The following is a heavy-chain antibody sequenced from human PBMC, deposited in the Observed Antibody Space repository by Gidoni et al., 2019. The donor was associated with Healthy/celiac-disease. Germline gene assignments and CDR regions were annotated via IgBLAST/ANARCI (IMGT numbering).Heavy chain of an antibody. J-gene: IGHJ6*02. CDR1: GFTFSSYA. V-gene: IGHV3-23*01. D-gene: IGHD2-8*01. Sequence: EVQLLESGGGLVQPGGSLRLSCAASGFTFSSYAMSWVRQAPGKGLEWVSAISGSGGSTYYADSVKGRFTISRDNSKNTLYLQMNSLRAEDTAVYYCAKEYCTNGVCPPYPPYYYGMDVWGQGTTVTVSS. CDR3: AKEYCTNGVCPPYPPYYYGMDV. CDR2: ISGSGGST.